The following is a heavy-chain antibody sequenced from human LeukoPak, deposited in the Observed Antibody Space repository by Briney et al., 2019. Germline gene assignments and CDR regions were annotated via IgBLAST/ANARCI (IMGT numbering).Heavy chain of an antibody. CDR3: ARANILTGPNY. D-gene: IGHD3-9*01. CDR2: IYYSEST. CDR1: GGSISSDGYY. Sequence: SETLSLTCTVSGGSISSDGYYWSWIRQHPGKGLEWIGYIYYSESTYYNPSLKSRVTISVDTSKNQFSLNLDSVTAADTAVCYCARANILTGPNYWGQGTLVTVSS. J-gene: IGHJ4*02. V-gene: IGHV4-31*03.